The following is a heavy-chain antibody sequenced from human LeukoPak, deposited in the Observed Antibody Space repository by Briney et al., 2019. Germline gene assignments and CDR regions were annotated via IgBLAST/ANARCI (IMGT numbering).Heavy chain of an antibody. D-gene: IGHD5-18*01. J-gene: IGHJ4*02. CDR3: ARDPKDTAMVAFDY. CDR2: INPNSGGT. V-gene: IGHV1-2*06. CDR1: GYTFTGYY. Sequence: GASVKVSCKASGYTFTGYYMHWVRQAPGQGLEWMGRINPNSGGTNYAQKFQGRVTMTRDTSISTAYMELSRLRSDDTAAYYCARDPKDTAMVAFDYWGQGTLVTVSS.